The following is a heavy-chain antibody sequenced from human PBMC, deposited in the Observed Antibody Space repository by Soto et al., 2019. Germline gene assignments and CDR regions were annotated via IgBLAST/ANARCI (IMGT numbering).Heavy chain of an antibody. Sequence: ASVKVSCKASGYTFTTYGISWVRQAPGQGLEWIGWISAYNGNTNSAQKLQGRVTMTTDTSTSTAYMELRSLRSDDTAVYYCARFYASGSYPYDYWGQGTLVTVSS. CDR1: GYTFTTYG. CDR3: ARFYASGSYPYDY. D-gene: IGHD3-10*01. V-gene: IGHV1-18*01. CDR2: ISAYNGNT. J-gene: IGHJ4*02.